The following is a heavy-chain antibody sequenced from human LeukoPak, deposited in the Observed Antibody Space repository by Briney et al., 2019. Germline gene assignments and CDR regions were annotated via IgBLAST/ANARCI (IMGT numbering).Heavy chain of an antibody. CDR2: IYSGGST. D-gene: IGHD1-26*01. Sequence: GGSLRLSCAASGFTFSSYAMSWVRQAPGKGLEWVSVIYSGGSTYYADSVKGRFTISRDNSKNTLYLQMNSLRAEDTAVYYCARGGSYHGYWGQGTLVTVSS. J-gene: IGHJ4*02. CDR1: GFTFSSYA. CDR3: ARGGSYHGY. V-gene: IGHV3-53*01.